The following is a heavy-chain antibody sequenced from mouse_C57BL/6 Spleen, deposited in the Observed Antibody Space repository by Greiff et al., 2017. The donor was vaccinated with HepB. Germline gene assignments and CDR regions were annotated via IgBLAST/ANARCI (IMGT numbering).Heavy chain of an antibody. J-gene: IGHJ1*03. V-gene: IGHV7-3*01. CDR2: IRNKANGYTT. CDR3: ARSSTVGYFDV. Sequence: EVQLVESGGGLVQPGGSLSLSCAASGFTFTDYYMSWVRQPPGKALEWLGFIRNKANGYTTEYSASVKGRFTISRDNSQSILYLQMNALRAEDSATYYCARSSTVGYFDVWGTGTTVTVSS. D-gene: IGHD1-1*01. CDR1: GFTFTDYY.